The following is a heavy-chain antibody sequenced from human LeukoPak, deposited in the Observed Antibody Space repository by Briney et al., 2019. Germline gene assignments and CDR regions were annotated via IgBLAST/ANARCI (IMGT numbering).Heavy chain of an antibody. J-gene: IGHJ6*03. V-gene: IGHV4-39*01. CDR1: GDSISSTTYY. CDR3: ASLTYYDFWSGSYYMDV. CDR2: IYYSGST. Sequence: PSETLSLTCTVSGDSISSTTYYWGWIRQPPGKGLEWIGSIYYSGSTYYNPSLKSRVTISVDTSKNQFSLKLSSVTAADTAVYYCASLTYYDFWSGSYYMDVWGKGTTVTVSS. D-gene: IGHD3-3*01.